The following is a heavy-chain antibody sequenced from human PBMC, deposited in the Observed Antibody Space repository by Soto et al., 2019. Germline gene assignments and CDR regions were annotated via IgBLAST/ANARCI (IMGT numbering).Heavy chain of an antibody. Sequence: GGSLRLSCTASGFTFGDYAMSWFRQAPGKGLEWVGFIRSKAYGGTTEYAASVKGRFTISRDDSKSIAYLQMNSLKTEDTAVSYCTSDQYLAPTDYIWGSYRYPGAFDIWGQGTMVTVSS. CDR2: IRSKAYGGTT. V-gene: IGHV3-49*03. J-gene: IGHJ3*02. CDR1: GFTFGDYA. CDR3: TSDQYLAPTDYIWGSYRYPGAFDI. D-gene: IGHD3-16*02.